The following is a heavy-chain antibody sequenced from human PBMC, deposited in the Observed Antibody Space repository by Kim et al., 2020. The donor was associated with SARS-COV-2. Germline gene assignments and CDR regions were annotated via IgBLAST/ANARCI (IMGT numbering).Heavy chain of an antibody. CDR1: GYTFNSYG. J-gene: IGHJ4*02. Sequence: ASVKVSCKASGYTFNSYGISWVRQAPGQRLEWMGWISAYNGFPTYTQNFQDRVTMTTDTSTSTAYMDLRSLRSDDTAVYYCARISYGMVTQYHFDYWGQGTLVT. CDR2: ISAYNGFP. V-gene: IGHV1-18*01. CDR3: ARISYGMVTQYHFDY. D-gene: IGHD2-21*02.